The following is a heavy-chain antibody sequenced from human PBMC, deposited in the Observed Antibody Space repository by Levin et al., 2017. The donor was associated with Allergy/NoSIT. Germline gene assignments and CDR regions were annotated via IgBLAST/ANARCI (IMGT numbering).Heavy chain of an antibody. CDR1: GGTFSSYA. D-gene: IGHD4-23*01. Sequence: ASVKVSCKASGGTFSSYAISWVRQAPGQGLEWMGGIIPIFGTANYAQKFQGRVTITADESTSTAYMELSSLRSEDTAVYYCASPDYGGNHGYYYYGMDVWGQGTTVTVSS. CDR2: IIPIFGTA. J-gene: IGHJ6*02. V-gene: IGHV1-69*13. CDR3: ASPDYGGNHGYYYYGMDV.